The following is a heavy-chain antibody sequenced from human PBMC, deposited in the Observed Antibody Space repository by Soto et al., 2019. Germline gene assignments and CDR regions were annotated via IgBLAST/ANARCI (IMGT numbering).Heavy chain of an antibody. Sequence: QVQLVQSGAEVKKPGSSVKVSCKASGGTFSSYAISWVRQAPGQGLEWMGGIIPIFGTANYAQKFQGRVTITADESTSTAYMELSSLRSEDMAVYYCASYPSSSWYLTGRYFDYWGQGTLVTVSS. CDR1: GGTFSSYA. D-gene: IGHD6-13*01. CDR2: IIPIFGTA. V-gene: IGHV1-69*01. J-gene: IGHJ4*02. CDR3: ASYPSSSWYLTGRYFDY.